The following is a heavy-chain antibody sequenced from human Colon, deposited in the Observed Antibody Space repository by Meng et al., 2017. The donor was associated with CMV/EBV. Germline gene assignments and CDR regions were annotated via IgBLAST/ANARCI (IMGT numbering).Heavy chain of an antibody. J-gene: IGHJ6*02. V-gene: IGHV3-30*02. CDR1: GFTFSSYG. D-gene: IGHD3-3*01. Sequence: GGSLRLSCAGYGFTFSSYGMNWVRQAPGKGLEWVAFIRYDGSNKYYADSVKGRFTISRDTSKNTLYLQMNSLRAEDTAVYYCAKDFTPRDFWSDNYSLNVWGQGTTVTVSS. CDR2: IRYDGSNK. CDR3: AKDFTPRDFWSDNYSLNV.